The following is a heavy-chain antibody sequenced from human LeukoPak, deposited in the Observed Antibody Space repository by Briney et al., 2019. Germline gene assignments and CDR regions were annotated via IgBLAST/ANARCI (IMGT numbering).Heavy chain of an antibody. CDR2: INHSGST. J-gene: IGHJ3*02. Sequence: TSETLSLTCAVYGGSFSGYYWSWIRQPPGKGLEWIGEINHSGSTNYNPSLKSRVTISVDTSKNQFSLKLSSVTAADTAVYYCAREGRLASRAFDIWGQGTMATVSS. D-gene: IGHD5-12*01. CDR1: GGSFSGYY. CDR3: AREGRLASRAFDI. V-gene: IGHV4-34*01.